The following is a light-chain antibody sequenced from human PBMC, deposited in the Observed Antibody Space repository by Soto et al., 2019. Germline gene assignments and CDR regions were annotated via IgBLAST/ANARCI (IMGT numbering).Light chain of an antibody. CDR2: DNN. Sequence: QSVLTQPPSVSAAPGQKVTISCSGSSFNIGNSYVSWYQQLPGTAPKLLIYDNNKRPSGIPDRFSGSKSGTSATLGITGLQTGDEADYYCGTWDSSLSAAXXXGGTQLXVL. V-gene: IGLV1-51*01. CDR3: GTWDSSLSAAX. CDR1: SFNIGNSY. J-gene: IGLJ7*01.